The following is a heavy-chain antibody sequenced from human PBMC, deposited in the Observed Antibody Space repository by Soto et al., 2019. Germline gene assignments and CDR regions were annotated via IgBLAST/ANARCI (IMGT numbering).Heavy chain of an antibody. Sequence: PSETLSLTCTVSGGSISSYYWSWIRQPPGKGLEWIGYIYYSGSTNYNPSLKSRVTISVDTSKNQFSLKLNSMTAADTAVYYCAIPNYGSGRTFYAYCGQGTLVTVSS. CDR2: IYYSGST. CDR1: GGSISSYY. D-gene: IGHD3-10*01. CDR3: AIPNYGSGRTFYAY. J-gene: IGHJ4*02. V-gene: IGHV4-59*08.